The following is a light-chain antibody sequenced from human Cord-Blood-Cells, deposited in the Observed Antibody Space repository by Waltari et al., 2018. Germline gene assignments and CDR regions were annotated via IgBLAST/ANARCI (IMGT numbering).Light chain of an antibody. V-gene: IGKV1-9*01. CDR2: AAS. J-gene: IGKJ4*01. CDR1: QGISSY. Sequence: QLTQSPSSLSASVGDRVTITCRASQGISSYLAWYQQKPWKAPKLLIYAASTLQSGVPSRFSGSGSETDFTLTISSLQPEDFATYYCQQLNSYPPLTFGGGTKVEIK. CDR3: QQLNSYPPLT.